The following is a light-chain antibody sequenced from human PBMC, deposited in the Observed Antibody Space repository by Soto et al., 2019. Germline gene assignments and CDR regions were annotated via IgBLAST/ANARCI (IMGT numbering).Light chain of an antibody. CDR2: DND. CDR3: GTWDSSLDAGV. J-gene: IGLJ2*01. CDR1: NTNIGSNS. Sequence: QSVLTQPPSVSAAPGQKVTISCPGSNTNIGSNSVSWYQQLPGTAPNLLIYDNDKRPPASPDRFSGSRSGTSATLGIAGLQPGDEADDYCGTWDSSLDAGVFGGGTKLTVL. V-gene: IGLV1-51*01.